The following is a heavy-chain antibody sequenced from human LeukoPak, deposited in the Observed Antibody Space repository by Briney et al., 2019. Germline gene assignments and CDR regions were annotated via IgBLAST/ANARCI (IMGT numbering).Heavy chain of an antibody. Sequence: PSETLSLTCTVSVGSIGRSSYYWGWIRQPPGKGLEWIGNIYYNGNTDYNPSLKSRVTISVDTSKNQFSLKLSSVTAADTAVYYCARDLMVRGVISKPFDYWGQGTLVTVSS. V-gene: IGHV4-39*07. CDR2: IYYNGNT. CDR3: ARDLMVRGVISKPFDY. J-gene: IGHJ4*02. D-gene: IGHD3-10*01. CDR1: VGSIGRSSYY.